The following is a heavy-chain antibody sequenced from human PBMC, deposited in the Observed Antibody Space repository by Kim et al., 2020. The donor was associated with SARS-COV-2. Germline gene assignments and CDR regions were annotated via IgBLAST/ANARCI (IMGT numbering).Heavy chain of an antibody. J-gene: IGHJ4*02. CDR3: AGELLNVWY. CDR1: GGSISSYY. D-gene: IGHD2-8*01. V-gene: IGHV4-59*01. CDR2: IYYSGST. Sequence: SETLSLTCTVSGGSISSYYWSWIRQPPGKGLEWIGYIYYSGSTNYNPSLKSRVTISVDTSKNQFSLKLSSVTAADTAVYYCAGELLNVWYWGQGTLVTVS.